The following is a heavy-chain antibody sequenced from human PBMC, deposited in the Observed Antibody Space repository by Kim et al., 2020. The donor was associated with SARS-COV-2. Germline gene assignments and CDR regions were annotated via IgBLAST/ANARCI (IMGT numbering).Heavy chain of an antibody. J-gene: IGHJ6*02. D-gene: IGHD3-16*01. V-gene: IGHV1-69*04. CDR1: GGTFSSYA. CDR3: ATGRAHYTGLGFYYYGMDV. Sequence: SVKVSCKASGGTFSSYAISWVRQAPGQGLEWMGRIIPILGIANYAQKFQGRVTITADKSTSTAYMELSSLRSEDTAVYYCATGRAHYTGLGFYYYGMDVWGQGTTVTVSS. CDR2: IIPILGIA.